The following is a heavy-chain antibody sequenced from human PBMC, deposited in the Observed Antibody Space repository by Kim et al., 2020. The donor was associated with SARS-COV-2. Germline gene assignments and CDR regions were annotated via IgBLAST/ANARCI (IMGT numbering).Heavy chain of an antibody. CDR2: IDWNGGST. D-gene: IGHD3-22*01. V-gene: IGHV3-20*01. J-gene: IGHJ5*02. CDR3: ARDLKGNRYYDSSRRWFDP. CDR1: GFTFNDYG. Sequence: GGSLRLSCAASGFTFNDYGMSWVRQPPWKGLEWVSGIDWNGGSTGYADSVKGRFTISRDNGKNSLYLQMNSLRAEDTALYHCARDLKGNRYYDSSRRWFDPWGQGTLVTVSS.